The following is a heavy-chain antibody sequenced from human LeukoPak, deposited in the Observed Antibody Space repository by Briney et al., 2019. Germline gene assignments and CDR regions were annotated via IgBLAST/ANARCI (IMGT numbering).Heavy chain of an antibody. CDR3: AKGVQSIVVVPAAIGHGAFDI. CDR1: GFTFSSYA. Sequence: GGSLRFSCAASGFTFSSYAMSWVSQAPGKGLEWVSAISGSGGSTYYADSVKGRFTISRDNSKNTLYLQMNSLRAEDTAVYYCAKGVQSIVVVPAAIGHGAFDIWGQGTMVTVSS. D-gene: IGHD2-2*02. CDR2: ISGSGGST. V-gene: IGHV3-23*01. J-gene: IGHJ3*02.